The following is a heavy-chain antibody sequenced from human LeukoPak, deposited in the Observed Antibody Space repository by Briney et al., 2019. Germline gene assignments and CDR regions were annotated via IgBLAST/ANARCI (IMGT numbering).Heavy chain of an antibody. J-gene: IGHJ4*02. V-gene: IGHV3-21*01. CDR3: ARALEYSSGWYDY. CDR1: GFTFSSYS. D-gene: IGHD6-19*01. Sequence: GGSLGLSCAASGFTFSSYSMNWVRQAPGKGLEWVSSISSSSSYIYYADSVKGRFIISRDNAKNSLYLQMNSLRAEDTAVYYCARALEYSSGWYDYWGQGTLVTVSS. CDR2: ISSSSSYI.